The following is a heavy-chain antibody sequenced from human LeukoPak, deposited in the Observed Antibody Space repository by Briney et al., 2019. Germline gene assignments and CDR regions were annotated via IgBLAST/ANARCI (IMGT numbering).Heavy chain of an antibody. CDR1: GYSFSSYW. CDR2: VYPGDSDT. CDR3: ARTYCTNGVCYTVGDN. J-gene: IGHJ4*02. V-gene: IGHV5-51*01. D-gene: IGHD2-8*01. Sequence: GESLKISCKGSGYSFSSYWIAWVRQVPGKGLEWMGIVYPGDSDTRYSPSFQGQVTMSADKSISTAFLQWGSLKASDTAMYYCARTYCTNGVCYTVGDNWGQGTLVTVSS.